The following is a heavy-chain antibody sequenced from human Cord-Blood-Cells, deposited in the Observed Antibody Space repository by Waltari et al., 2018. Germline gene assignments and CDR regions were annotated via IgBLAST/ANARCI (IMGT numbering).Heavy chain of an antibody. CDR3: AKDVMKYYYDSSGYYYYYYYMDV. V-gene: IGHV3-7*01. CDR2: ITQDGSEK. Sequence: EVQLVESGGGLVQPGGSLRLDCASFGLTVSRDWLSCVRQTPGLRLEWVANITQDGSEKKYVDSVKGRFTIARDNAKNSLYLQMNSLRAEDTAVYYCAKDVMKYYYDSSGYYYYYYYMDVWGKGTTVTVSS. D-gene: IGHD3-22*01. J-gene: IGHJ6*03. CDR1: GLTVSRDW.